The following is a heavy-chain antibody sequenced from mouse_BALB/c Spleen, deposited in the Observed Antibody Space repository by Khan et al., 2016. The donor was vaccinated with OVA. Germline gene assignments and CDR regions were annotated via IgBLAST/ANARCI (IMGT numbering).Heavy chain of an antibody. J-gene: IGHJ1*01. CDR2: INSYTGAP. V-gene: IGHV9-3-1*01. CDR3: ARSASYWRFGV. Sequence: QIQLVQSGPELKKPGETVKISCKASGYTFTNYGMNWVKHAPGKGLKWMGWINSYTGAPTYAADFKARFAFSLESSANIAYLQINNLKNEATATYICARSASYWRFGVWGAGTTVTVSA. CDR1: GYTFTNYG. D-gene: IGHD6-1*01.